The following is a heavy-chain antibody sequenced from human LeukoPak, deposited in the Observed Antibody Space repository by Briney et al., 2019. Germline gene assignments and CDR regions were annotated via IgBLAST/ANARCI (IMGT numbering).Heavy chain of an antibody. CDR1: GFTFSDFS. CDR2: ISSSSTTI. V-gene: IGHV3-48*01. J-gene: IGHJ3*02. D-gene: IGHD1-26*01. CDR3: ARGGSYSTNAFDI. Sequence: GGSLRLSCAASGFTFSDFSMNWVRQPPGKGLEWVSYISSSSTTIYYADSVKGRFTISRDNAKNSLFLQMNSLRAEDTAVYYCARGGSYSTNAFDIWGQGTMVTVSS.